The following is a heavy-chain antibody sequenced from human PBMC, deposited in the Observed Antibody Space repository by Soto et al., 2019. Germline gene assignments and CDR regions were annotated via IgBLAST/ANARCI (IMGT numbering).Heavy chain of an antibody. Sequence: QLQLQESGSGLVKPSQTLSLTCAVSGGSISSGGYSWSWIRQPPGKGLEWIGYIYHSGSTYYNPSRKSRVTISVDGSKNQFSLKLSSVTAADTAVYYCARAGGLGAVAADYWGQGTLVTVSS. V-gene: IGHV4-30-2*01. CDR3: ARAGGLGAVAADY. J-gene: IGHJ4*02. D-gene: IGHD6-19*01. CDR2: IYHSGST. CDR1: GGSISSGGYS.